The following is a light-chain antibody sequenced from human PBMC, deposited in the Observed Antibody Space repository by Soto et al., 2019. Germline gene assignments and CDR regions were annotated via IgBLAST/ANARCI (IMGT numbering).Light chain of an antibody. CDR3: SSYTSSSTLGV. Sequence: QSVLTQPASVSGSPGQSITISCTGTSSDVGGYNYVSWYQQHPGKAPKLMIYDVSNWASGVSNRFSGSKSGNTASLTISGLQAEDEADYYCSSYTSSSTLGVFGTGTKVTVL. J-gene: IGLJ1*01. CDR2: DVS. V-gene: IGLV2-14*01. CDR1: SSDVGGYNY.